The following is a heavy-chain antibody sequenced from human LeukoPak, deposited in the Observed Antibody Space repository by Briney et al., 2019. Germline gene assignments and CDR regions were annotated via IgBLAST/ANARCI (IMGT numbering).Heavy chain of an antibody. D-gene: IGHD6-19*01. V-gene: IGHV3-7*01. CDR3: ARVEEGSSGWDK. Sequence: GGALRLSCAASGFTFRNYWMMWVRQAPGKGLEWGANINKDGSGKHYVDSVKGRFATSRDNAKNSLFLQMDSLRAEGTAVYYCARVEEGSSGWDKGGQGTLVTVSS. CDR1: GFTFRNYW. J-gene: IGHJ4*02. CDR2: INKDGSGK.